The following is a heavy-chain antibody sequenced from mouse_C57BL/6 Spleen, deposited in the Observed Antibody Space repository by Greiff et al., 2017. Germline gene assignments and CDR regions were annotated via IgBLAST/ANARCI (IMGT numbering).Heavy chain of an antibody. V-gene: IGHV1-15*01. CDR1: GYTFTDYE. CDR3: TENYYGSSYGFAY. D-gene: IGHD1-1*01. CDR2: IDPETGGT. Sequence: VQLVESGAELVRPGASVTLSCKASGYTFTDYEMHWVKQTPVHGLEWIGAIDPETGGTAYNQKFKGKAILTADKSSGTAYMALHSLTSEDSAVYYCTENYYGSSYGFAYWGQGTLVTVSA. J-gene: IGHJ3*01.